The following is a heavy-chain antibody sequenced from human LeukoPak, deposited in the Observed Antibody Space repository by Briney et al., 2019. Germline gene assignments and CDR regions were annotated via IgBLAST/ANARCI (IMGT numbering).Heavy chain of an antibody. V-gene: IGHV3-30*18. D-gene: IGHD6-19*01. CDR2: ISYDGSNK. J-gene: IGHJ4*02. CDR3: AKDGSGGIDY. Sequence: GGSLRLSCAASGFTFSSYGMHWVRQAPGKGLEWVAVISYDGSNKYYADSVKGRFTISRDNSKNTLYLQMNSLRAEDTAVYYCAKDGSGGIDYWGQGTLVTVSS. CDR1: GFTFSSYG.